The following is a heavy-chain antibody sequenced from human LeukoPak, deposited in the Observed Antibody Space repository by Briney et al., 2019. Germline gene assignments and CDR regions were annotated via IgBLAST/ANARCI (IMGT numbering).Heavy chain of an antibody. CDR3: ARHGPPLTTVVTILFAFDI. V-gene: IGHV4-39*07. CDR1: GGSISSSYSY. Sequence: SETLSLTCTVSGGSISSSYSYWGWIRQPPGKGLEWIGNIYYSGSTYYSPSLTSRVTVSVDTSENQFSLKLSSVTAADTAVYYCARHGPPLTTVVTILFAFDIWGQGTMVTVSS. D-gene: IGHD4-23*01. CDR2: IYYSGST. J-gene: IGHJ3*02.